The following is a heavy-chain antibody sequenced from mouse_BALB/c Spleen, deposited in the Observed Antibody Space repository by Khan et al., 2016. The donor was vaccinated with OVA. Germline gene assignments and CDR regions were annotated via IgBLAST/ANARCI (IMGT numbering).Heavy chain of an antibody. D-gene: IGHD1-2*01. J-gene: IGHJ3*01. Sequence: QVQLQQSGAELARPGASVKLSCKASGYTFTDYYIHWVKQRTGQGLEWIGEISPGSGDTYYNEKFKGKANLTADKSSSTVYMQLSSLTAEASAVYFCARRNYFGYTFAYWGQGTLVTVSA. CDR3: ARRNYFGYTFAY. CDR1: GYTFTDYY. CDR2: ISPGSGDT. V-gene: IGHV1-77*01.